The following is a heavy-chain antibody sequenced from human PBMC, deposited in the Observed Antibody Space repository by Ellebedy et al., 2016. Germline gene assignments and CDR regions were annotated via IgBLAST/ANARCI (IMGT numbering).Heavy chain of an antibody. J-gene: IGHJ6*02. V-gene: IGHV1-46*01. Sequence: ASVKVSXXASGYTFTSYYMHWVRQAPGQGLEWMGIINPSGGSTSYAQKFQGRVTMTRDTSTSTVYMELSSLRSEDTAVYYCARDRKDLVFGEFYYYYGMDVWGQGTTVTVSS. CDR1: GYTFTSYY. D-gene: IGHD3-10*01. CDR2: INPSGGST. CDR3: ARDRKDLVFGEFYYYYGMDV.